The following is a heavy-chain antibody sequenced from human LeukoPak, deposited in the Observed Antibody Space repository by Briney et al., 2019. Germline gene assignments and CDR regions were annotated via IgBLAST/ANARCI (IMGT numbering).Heavy chain of an antibody. J-gene: IGHJ6*03. Sequence: ASVKVSCKASGYTFTSYGISWVRQAPGQGLEWMGWISAYNGNTKYAQKLQGRVTMTTDTSTSTAYMELRSLRSEDTAVYYCARDKGPGGSGSFLPYYYYYMDVWGKGTTVTVSS. CDR2: ISAYNGNT. V-gene: IGHV1-18*01. CDR1: GYTFTSYG. CDR3: ARDKGPGGSGSFLPYYYYYMDV. D-gene: IGHD3-10*01.